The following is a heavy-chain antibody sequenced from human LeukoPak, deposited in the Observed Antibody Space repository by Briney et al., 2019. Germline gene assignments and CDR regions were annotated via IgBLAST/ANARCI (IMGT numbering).Heavy chain of an antibody. J-gene: IGHJ5*02. CDR1: GYTFTSYA. CDR2: INTNTGNP. D-gene: IGHD6-19*01. CDR3: ARDGLDDPYNEYSSGWYVGFDP. Sequence: ASVKVSCKASGYTFTSYAMNWVRQAPGQGLEWMGWINTNTGNPTYAQGFTGRFVFSLDTSVSTAYLQISSLKAEDTAVYYCARDGLDDPYNEYSSGWYVGFDPWGQGTLVTVSS. V-gene: IGHV7-4-1*02.